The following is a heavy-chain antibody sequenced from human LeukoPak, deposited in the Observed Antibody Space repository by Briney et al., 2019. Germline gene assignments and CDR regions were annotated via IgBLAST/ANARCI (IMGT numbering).Heavy chain of an antibody. J-gene: IGHJ3*02. V-gene: IGHV3-11*01. CDR3: ASSITPNVAFDI. CDR2: ISSSGSTI. Sequence: GGSLRLSCAASGFTFSDYYMSWIRQAPGKGLEWVSYISSSGSTIYYADSVKGRFTISRDNAKNSLYLQMNSLRAEDTAVYYCASSITPNVAFDIWGQGTMVTVSS. D-gene: IGHD3-3*01. CDR1: GFTFSDYY.